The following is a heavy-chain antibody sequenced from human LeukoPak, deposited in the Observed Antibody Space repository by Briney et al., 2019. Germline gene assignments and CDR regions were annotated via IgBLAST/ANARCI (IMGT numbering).Heavy chain of an antibody. CDR3: ARGRGIVVVPAAMSWFDP. CDR1: GGSISSYY. V-gene: IGHV4-59*06. D-gene: IGHD2-2*01. CDR2: IYYSGST. Sequence: ASETLSLTCTVSGGSISSYYWSWIRQHPGKGLEWIGYIYYSGSTYHNPSLKSRVTISVDTSKNQFSLKLSSVTAADTAVYYCARGRGIVVVPAAMSWFDPWGQGTLVTVSS. J-gene: IGHJ5*02.